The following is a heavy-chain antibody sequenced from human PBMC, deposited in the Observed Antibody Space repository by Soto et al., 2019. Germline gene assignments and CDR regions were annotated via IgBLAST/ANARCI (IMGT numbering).Heavy chain of an antibody. V-gene: IGHV1-18*01. CDR1: GYTFTRSG. Sequence: ASVKVSCKASGYTFTRSGISWVRQAPGQGPEWMGWISSYNGDTNYAQTFQGRVTMTTDTSTSTAYMELNSLRTEDTAVYYCARYYDYSGGTSGGMDVWGQGTTVTVSS. D-gene: IGHD3-22*01. CDR3: ARYYDYSGGTSGGMDV. J-gene: IGHJ6*02. CDR2: ISSYNGDT.